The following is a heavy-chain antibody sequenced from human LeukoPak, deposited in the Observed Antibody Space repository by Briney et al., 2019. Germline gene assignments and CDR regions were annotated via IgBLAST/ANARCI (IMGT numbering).Heavy chain of an antibody. CDR3: ARSGVAESVYYYYMDV. D-gene: IGHD2-15*01. J-gene: IGHJ6*03. V-gene: IGHV3-11*01. CDR1: GFTFSDYY. Sequence: GGSLRLSCAASGFTFSDYYMSWIRQAPGKGLEWVSYISSSGSTIYYADSVKGRFTISRDNAKNSLYLQMNSLRAGDTAVYYCARSGVAESVYYYYMDVWGKGTTVTVSS. CDR2: ISSSGSTI.